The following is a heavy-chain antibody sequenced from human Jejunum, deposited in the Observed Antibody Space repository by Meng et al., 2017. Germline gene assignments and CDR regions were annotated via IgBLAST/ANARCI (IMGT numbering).Heavy chain of an antibody. Sequence: QVQLVQSGAEVKKPGASVKVSCKASGYTFTGYDINWVRQATGQGLEWMGWMKPNSVTTGYAQKFQGRVTLTWDTSISTAYMELSSLRSDDTAVYYCARSRGALANCDYWGQGTLVTVSS. D-gene: IGHD1-26*01. CDR2: MKPNSVTT. CDR3: ARSRGALANCDY. V-gene: IGHV1-8*01. J-gene: IGHJ4*02. CDR1: GYTFTGYD.